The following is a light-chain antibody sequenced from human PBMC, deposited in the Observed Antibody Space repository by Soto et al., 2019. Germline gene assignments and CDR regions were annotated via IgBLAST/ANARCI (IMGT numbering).Light chain of an antibody. V-gene: IGLV2-14*01. CDR3: SSYTSSSTLV. CDR1: SSDVGGYNY. CDR2: EVS. J-gene: IGLJ1*01. Sequence: QSVLTQPASVSGSPGQSITISCTGTSSDVGGYNYVSWYQQHPGKAPKLMIYEVSNRPSGVSNRSSGSKSGNTASLTISGLQAEDEADYYCSSYTSSSTLVFGTGTKATVL.